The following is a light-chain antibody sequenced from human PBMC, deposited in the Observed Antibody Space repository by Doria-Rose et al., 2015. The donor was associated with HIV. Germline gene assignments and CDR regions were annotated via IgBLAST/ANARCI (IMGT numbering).Light chain of an antibody. CDR1: QSLLYTSKNY. CDR2: WAS. Sequence: DIRMTQSPESLGMSLGERATLNCKSNQSLLYTSKNYLAWYQQKPGQPPQLLIYWASTRQSGVPARFSGSGSGTDFTLTISSLEAEDVAVYDCQQYYVTPSFGPGTTVDIK. J-gene: IGKJ3*01. V-gene: IGKV4-1*01. CDR3: QQYYVTPS.